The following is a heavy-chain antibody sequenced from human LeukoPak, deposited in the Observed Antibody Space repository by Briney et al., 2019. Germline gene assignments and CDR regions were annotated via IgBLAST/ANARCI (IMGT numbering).Heavy chain of an antibody. J-gene: IGHJ4*02. CDR3: ARAGSRYGDFDY. V-gene: IGHV4-39*01. CDR1: GGSISSYNYY. CDR2: FYYYGST. Sequence: SQTLSLTCTVSGGSISSYNYYWDWIRQPPGKGLEWIGSFYYYGSTYYNPSLKSRVTISVDTSKNQFSLKLSPVTAADTAVYYCARAGSRYGDFDYWGQGTLVTVFS. D-gene: IGHD3-9*01.